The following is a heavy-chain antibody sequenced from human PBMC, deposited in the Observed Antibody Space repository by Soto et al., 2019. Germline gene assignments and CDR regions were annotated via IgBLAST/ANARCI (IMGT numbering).Heavy chain of an antibody. D-gene: IGHD3-3*01. CDR3: ARGWVEGLSRQPPTDY. V-gene: IGHV3-74*01. CDR2: IDSYGSAT. Sequence: GGSLRLSCAASGFTFSRYWMHWVRQAPGKGLVWVSRIDSYGSATSQVDSVEGRFTISRDNAKNTLYLQMNSLRAEDTAVYYCARGWVEGLSRQPPTDYWGQGTLVAVSS. CDR1: GFTFSRYW. J-gene: IGHJ4*02.